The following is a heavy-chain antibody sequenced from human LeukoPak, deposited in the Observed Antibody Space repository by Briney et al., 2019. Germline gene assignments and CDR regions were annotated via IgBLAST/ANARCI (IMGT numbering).Heavy chain of an antibody. CDR2: IYYSGST. Sequence: SETLSLTCTVSGGSISSYYWSWIRQPPGKGLEWIGYIYYSGSTNYNPSLKSRVTISVDTSKNRLSLKLSSVTAADTAVYYCARAPSSRDYYYDSSGYGGNDAFDIWGQGTIVTVSS. D-gene: IGHD3-22*01. CDR3: ARAPSSRDYYYDSSGYGGNDAFDI. CDR1: GGSISSYY. J-gene: IGHJ3*02. V-gene: IGHV4-59*01.